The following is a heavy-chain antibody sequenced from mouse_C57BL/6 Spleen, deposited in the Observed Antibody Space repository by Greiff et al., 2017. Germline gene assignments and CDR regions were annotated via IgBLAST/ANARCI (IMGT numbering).Heavy chain of an antibody. V-gene: IGHV1-74*01. CDR1: GYTFTSYW. Sequence: QVHVKQPGAELVKPGASVKVSCKASGYTFTSYWMHWVKQRPGQGLEWIGRIHPSDSDTNYNQKFKGKATLTVDKSSSTAYMQLSSLTSEDSAVYYCAIGGDYDEYYFDYWGQGTTLTVSS. CDR3: AIGGDYDEYYFDY. J-gene: IGHJ2*01. CDR2: IHPSDSDT. D-gene: IGHD2-4*01.